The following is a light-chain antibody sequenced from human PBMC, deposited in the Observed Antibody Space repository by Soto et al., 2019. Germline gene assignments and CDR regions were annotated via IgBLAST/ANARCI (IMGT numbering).Light chain of an antibody. V-gene: IGKV3-11*01. J-gene: IGKJ1*01. CDR1: QSVSSY. CDR3: QQRSNWPVT. Sequence: EIVLTQYPGTLSLSPGERATLSCRASQSVSSYLAWYQQKPGQAPRLLIYDASTRATGISARFSGSGSGTDFTLNISSLEPEDFAMYYCQQRSNWPVTFGQGNKVEVK. CDR2: DAS.